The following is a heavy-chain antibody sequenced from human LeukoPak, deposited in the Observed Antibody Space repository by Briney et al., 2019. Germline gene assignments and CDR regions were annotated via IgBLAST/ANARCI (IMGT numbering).Heavy chain of an antibody. D-gene: IGHD6-13*01. CDR2: INWNGGST. CDR3: AKGGILAAAGTGGYFDY. CDR1: GFTFDDYG. J-gene: IGHJ4*02. Sequence: GGSLRLSCAASGFTFDDYGMSWVRQAPGKGLEWVSGINWNGGSTGYADSVKGRFTISRDNAKNSLYLQMNSPRAEDTALYYCAKGGILAAAGTGGYFDYWGQGTLVTVSS. V-gene: IGHV3-20*04.